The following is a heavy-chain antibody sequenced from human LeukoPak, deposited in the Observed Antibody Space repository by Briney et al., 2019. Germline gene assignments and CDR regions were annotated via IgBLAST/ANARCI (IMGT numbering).Heavy chain of an antibody. CDR2: ISAYNGNT. CDR1: GYTFTSYG. D-gene: IGHD3-3*01. V-gene: IGHV1-18*01. J-gene: IGHJ6*02. CDR3: ARAHYDFWSGYYYYYYGMDV. Sequence: ASVKVSSKASGYTFTSYGISWVRQAPGQGLEWMGWISAYNGNTNYAQKLQGRVTMTTDTSTSTAYMELSSLRSDDTAVYYCARAHYDFWSGYYYYYYGMDVWGQGTTVTVSS.